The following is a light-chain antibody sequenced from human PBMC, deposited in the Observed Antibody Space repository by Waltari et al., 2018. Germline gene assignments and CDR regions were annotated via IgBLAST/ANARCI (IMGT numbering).Light chain of an antibody. V-gene: IGLV7-43*01. J-gene: IGLJ3*02. Sequence: QTVVTQEPSLTVSPGETVTLTCASSTGAVTSGYYPNCFQQKLGQAPRALIYSTSPKPPWAPARFSGSLHGGKAALTRAGVQPEDEAEYYCLLYYGGAWVFGGGTKLTVL. CDR3: LLYYGGAWV. CDR1: TGAVTSGYY. CDR2: STS.